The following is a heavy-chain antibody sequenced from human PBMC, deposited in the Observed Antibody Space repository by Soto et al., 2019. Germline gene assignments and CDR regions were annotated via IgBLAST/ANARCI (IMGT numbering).Heavy chain of an antibody. V-gene: IGHV1-18*01. CDR2: SSAYNGNT. CDR3: AGVRQLVGYFYYCMDV. CDR1: GYTFTNYG. Sequence: QVQLLQSGAEVKKPGASVKVSCKASGYTFTNYGITWVRQAPGQGLEWMGWSSAYNGNTHYTQRLQGRVTMTTDTSTSTAYKELRGLRSDDTAVDYCAGVRQLVGYFYYCMDVWGKGTTVTVSS. J-gene: IGHJ6*03. D-gene: IGHD6-6*01.